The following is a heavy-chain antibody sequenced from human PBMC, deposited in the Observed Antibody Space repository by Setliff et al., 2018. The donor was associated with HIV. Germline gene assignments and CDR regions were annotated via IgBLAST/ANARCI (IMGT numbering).Heavy chain of an antibody. CDR1: GYTFTSYG. Sequence: GASVKVSCKASGYTFTSYGISWVRQAPGQGLEWMGWISAYNGNTNYAQKFRDRVTLTGDTSISTASMELGSLKSDDTAMYYCATSTSRFFWNGFYQGGFGSRNSHSFENWGQGTLVTVSS. CDR2: ISAYNGNT. V-gene: IGHV1-18*01. CDR3: ATSTSRFFWNGFYQGGFGSRNSHSFEN. D-gene: IGHD3-3*01. J-gene: IGHJ4*02.